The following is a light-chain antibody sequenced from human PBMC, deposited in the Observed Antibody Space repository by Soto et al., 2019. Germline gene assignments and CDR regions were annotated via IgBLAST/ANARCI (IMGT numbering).Light chain of an antibody. CDR3: TSSTSSSPGV. J-gene: IGLJ2*01. CDR2: DVS. CDR1: SSDVGGYNY. Sequence: QSALTQPASVSGSPGQSITISCTGTSSDVGGYNYVSWYQQHPGKAPKLMIYDVSNRPSGVSNRFSGSKSGTTASLTISGLQAEDAADYYCTSSTSSSPGVFGGGTKVTVL. V-gene: IGLV2-14*01.